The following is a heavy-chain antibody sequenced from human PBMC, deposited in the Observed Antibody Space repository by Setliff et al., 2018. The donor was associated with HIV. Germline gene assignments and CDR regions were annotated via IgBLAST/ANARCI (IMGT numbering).Heavy chain of an antibody. Sequence: GVLRLSCAASGFTFSNYAMTWVRQAPGKGLEWVSAISGSGSDTYYADSVKGRFTISRDNSKNTLYLQMNSLRAEDTAVYYCTKREAGAKPFDYWGRGTLVTVSS. CDR1: GFTFSNYA. J-gene: IGHJ4*02. V-gene: IGHV3-23*01. D-gene: IGHD1-26*01. CDR2: ISGSGSDT. CDR3: TKREAGAKPFDY.